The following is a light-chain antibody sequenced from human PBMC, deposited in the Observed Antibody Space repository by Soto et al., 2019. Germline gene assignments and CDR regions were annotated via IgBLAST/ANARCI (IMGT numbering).Light chain of an antibody. J-gene: IGKJ1*01. CDR3: QQYHIWWT. CDR1: QSVSSH. Sequence: EIVMTQSPATLSVSPGERATLSCRASQSVSSHLGWYQQKPGQDPKLLISGASTRSDSNPGSFSGSGSGAEFTLTSSCLQSEDFAVYYCQQYHIWWTFGQGTKVEIK. V-gene: IGKV3-15*01. CDR2: GAS.